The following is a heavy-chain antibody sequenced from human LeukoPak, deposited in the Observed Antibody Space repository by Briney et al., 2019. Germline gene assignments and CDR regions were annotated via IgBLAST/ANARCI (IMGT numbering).Heavy chain of an antibody. CDR1: GFTFSSYS. V-gene: IGHV3-66*01. Sequence: GGSLRLSCAASGFTFSSYSMNWVRQAPGKGLEWVSVIYRGGSTYYADSVKGRFTISRDNSKNSLYLQMNSLRAEDTAVYYCARELGYGDYSDIWGQGTMVTVSS. J-gene: IGHJ3*02. CDR2: IYRGGST. D-gene: IGHD4-17*01. CDR3: ARELGYGDYSDI.